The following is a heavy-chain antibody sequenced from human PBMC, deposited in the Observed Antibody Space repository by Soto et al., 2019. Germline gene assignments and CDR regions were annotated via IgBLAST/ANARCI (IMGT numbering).Heavy chain of an antibody. D-gene: IGHD3-10*01. Sequence: PGGSLRLSCAASGFTFSSYAMHWVRQAPGKGLEWVAVISYDGSNKYYADSVKGRFTISRDNSKNTLYLQMNSLRAEDTAVYYCAKLKEGSLTVWGQGTLVTVSS. CDR3: AKLKEGSLTV. CDR2: ISYDGSNK. V-gene: IGHV3-30-3*02. J-gene: IGHJ4*02. CDR1: GFTFSSYA.